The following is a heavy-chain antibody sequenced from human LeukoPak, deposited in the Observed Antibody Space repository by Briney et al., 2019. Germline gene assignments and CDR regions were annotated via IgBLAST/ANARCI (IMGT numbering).Heavy chain of an antibody. D-gene: IGHD6-6*01. V-gene: IGHV4-4*07. J-gene: IGHJ4*02. CDR1: GGSISTYY. CDR3: AREGSMTARPFVSIDD. Sequence: SETLSLTCTVSGGSISTYYWSWIRQPAGKGLEWIGRIHTSGSTDYNPSLESRVTMSVDTSRDQFSLKLSSVTAEDTAVYYCAREGSMTARPFVSIDDWSQGTLVTVSS. CDR2: IHTSGST.